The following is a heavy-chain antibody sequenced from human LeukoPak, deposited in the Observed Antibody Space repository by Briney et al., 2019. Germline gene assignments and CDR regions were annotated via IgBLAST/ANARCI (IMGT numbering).Heavy chain of an antibody. CDR3: ARVRNQFLTGYSPQLFDY. J-gene: IGHJ4*02. CDR1: GYTFTSYG. Sequence: GASVKVSCKASGYTFTSYGISWVRQAPGQGLEWMGWISAYNGNTNYAQKLQGRVTMTTDTSTSTAYMELRSLRSDDTAAYYCARVRNQFLTGYSPQLFDYWGQGTLVTVSS. CDR2: ISAYNGNT. D-gene: IGHD3-9*01. V-gene: IGHV1-18*01.